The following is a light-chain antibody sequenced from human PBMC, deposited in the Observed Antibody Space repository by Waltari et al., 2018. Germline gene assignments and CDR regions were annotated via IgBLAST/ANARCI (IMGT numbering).Light chain of an antibody. Sequence: DIQMTQSPPSVSASVGDRVTTTCRAIQGIRSWLSWYQQKPGKAPKLLIYAASNLQSGVPSRFSGSDSGTEFTLTISSLQPEDVATYYCQEANSFPLTFGGGTKVEI. V-gene: IGKV1-12*01. J-gene: IGKJ4*01. CDR1: QGIRSW. CDR2: AAS. CDR3: QEANSFPLT.